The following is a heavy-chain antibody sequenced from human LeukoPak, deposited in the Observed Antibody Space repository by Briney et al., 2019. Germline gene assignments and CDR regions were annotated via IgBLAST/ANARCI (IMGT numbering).Heavy chain of an antibody. Sequence: SETLSLTCTVSGGSISSYYWSWIRQPAGKGLEWIGRIYTSGSTNYNPSLKSRVTMSVDTSKNQFSLKLSSVTAADTAVYYCARALQQLDEVYYYYYMDVWGKGTTVTVSS. CDR3: ARALQQLDEVYYYYYMDV. D-gene: IGHD6-13*01. J-gene: IGHJ6*03. CDR1: GGSISSYY. V-gene: IGHV4-4*07. CDR2: IYTSGST.